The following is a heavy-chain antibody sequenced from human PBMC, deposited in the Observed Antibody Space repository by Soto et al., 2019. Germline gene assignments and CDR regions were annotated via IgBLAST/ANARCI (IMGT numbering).Heavy chain of an antibody. CDR3: AREPDYGSGSYYNARQDWFDP. Sequence: QVQLVQSGAEVKKPGASVKVSCKASGYTFTSYGISWVRQAPGQGLEWMGWISAYNGNTNYAQKFQGRVTMTTDTSTRTAYMELGSLRSDDTAVYYCAREPDYGSGSYYNARQDWFDPWGQGTLVTVSS. CDR1: GYTFTSYG. V-gene: IGHV1-18*01. CDR2: ISAYNGNT. J-gene: IGHJ5*02. D-gene: IGHD3-10*01.